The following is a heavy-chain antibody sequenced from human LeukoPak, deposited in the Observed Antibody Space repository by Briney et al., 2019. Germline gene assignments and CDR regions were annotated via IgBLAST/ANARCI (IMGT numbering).Heavy chain of an antibody. J-gene: IGHJ4*02. Sequence: GGSLRLSCAVSGFPFTNYAMGWVRQAPGKGLEWVSTISGSGGSRYYADSVKGRFTISRDSSESTLYLQMNSLRAEDTAVYYCAKVPGIAVAYFDYWGQGTLVTVSS. CDR2: ISGSGGSR. CDR1: GFPFTNYA. CDR3: AKVPGIAVAYFDY. V-gene: IGHV3-23*01. D-gene: IGHD6-19*01.